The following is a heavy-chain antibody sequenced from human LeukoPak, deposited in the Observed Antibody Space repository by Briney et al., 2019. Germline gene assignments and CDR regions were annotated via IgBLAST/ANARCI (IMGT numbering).Heavy chain of an antibody. D-gene: IGHD3-22*01. CDR3: ARVPTYYYDSSGYYYLDY. J-gene: IGHJ4*02. Sequence: ASVKVSCKASGGTFSSYAISWVRQAPGQGLEWMGRIIPILGIANYAQKFQGRVTITADKSTSTAYMELSSLRSEDTAVYYCARVPTYYYDSSGYYYLDYWGQGTLVTVSS. CDR2: IIPILGIA. V-gene: IGHV1-69*04. CDR1: GGTFSSYA.